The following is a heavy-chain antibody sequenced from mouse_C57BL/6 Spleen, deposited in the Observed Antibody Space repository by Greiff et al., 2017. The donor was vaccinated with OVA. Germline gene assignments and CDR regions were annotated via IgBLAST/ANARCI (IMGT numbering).Heavy chain of an antibody. CDR1: GFTFNTYA. J-gene: IGHJ1*03. CDR2: IRSKSSNYAT. Sequence: EVMLVESGGGLVQPKGSLKLSCAASGFTFNTYAMHWVRQAPGKGLEWVARIRSKSSNYATYYADSVKDRFTISRDDSQSMLYLQMNNLKTEDTAMYFCVRDGPSPFYWYFDVWGTGTTVTVSS. CDR3: VRDGPSPFYWYFDV. V-gene: IGHV10-3*01. D-gene: IGHD2-10*02.